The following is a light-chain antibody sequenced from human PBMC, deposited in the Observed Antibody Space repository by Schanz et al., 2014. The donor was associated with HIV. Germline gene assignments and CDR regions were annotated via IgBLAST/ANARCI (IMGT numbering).Light chain of an antibody. Sequence: QSALTQPASVSGSPGQSITISCTGTSADVGSYDLVSWYQQHPGKAPKLLIYEGSKRPSGVPDRFSGSKSGNTASLTISGLQAEDEADYYCSSFSTSDTPIFGTGTKLTVL. V-gene: IGLV2-14*02. CDR1: SADVGSYDL. CDR3: SSFSTSDTPI. CDR2: EGS. J-gene: IGLJ1*01.